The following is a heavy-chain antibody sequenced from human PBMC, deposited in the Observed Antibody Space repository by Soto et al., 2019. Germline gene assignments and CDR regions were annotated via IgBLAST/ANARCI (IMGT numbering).Heavy chain of an antibody. J-gene: IGHJ4*02. CDR2: INPNSGGT. CDR3: ARELRPIPRYCSSTSCPGRGLRSPFDY. D-gene: IGHD2-2*01. V-gene: IGHV1-2*04. CDR1: GYTFTGYY. Sequence: ASVKVSCKASGYTFTGYYMHWVRQAPGQGLEWMGWINPNSGGTNYAQKFQGWVTMTRDTSISTAYMELSRLRSDDTAVYYCARELRPIPRYCSSTSCPGRGLRSPFDYWGQGTLVTVSS.